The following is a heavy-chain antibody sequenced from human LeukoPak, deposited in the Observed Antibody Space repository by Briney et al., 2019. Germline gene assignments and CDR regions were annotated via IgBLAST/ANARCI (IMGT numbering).Heavy chain of an antibody. Sequence: ASVKVSCKASGYTFTSYGISWVRQAPGQGLEWMGWISAYNGNTNYAQKRQGRATMTTDTSTSTAYMELRSLRSDDTAVYYCARDLRHSSSWYQEGNYFDYWGQGTLVTVSS. CDR1: GYTFTSYG. CDR2: ISAYNGNT. J-gene: IGHJ4*02. V-gene: IGHV1-18*01. CDR3: ARDLRHSSSWYQEGNYFDY. D-gene: IGHD6-13*01.